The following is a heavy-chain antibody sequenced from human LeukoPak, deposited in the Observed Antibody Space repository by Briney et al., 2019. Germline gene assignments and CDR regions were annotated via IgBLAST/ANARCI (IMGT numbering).Heavy chain of an antibody. CDR2: ITRSNYI. V-gene: IGHV3-21*01. D-gene: IGHD3-3*01. CDR3: ARDTSSENLLRFLEWLLPTPNWFDP. J-gene: IGHJ5*02. CDR1: GFTFSSYS. Sequence: PGGSLRLSCTASGFTFSSYSMNWVRQAPGKGLEWVSSITRSNYIYYADSVKGRFTISRDNAKNSLYLQMNSLRAEDTAVYYCARDTSSENLLRFLEWLLPTPNWFDPWGQGTLVTVSS.